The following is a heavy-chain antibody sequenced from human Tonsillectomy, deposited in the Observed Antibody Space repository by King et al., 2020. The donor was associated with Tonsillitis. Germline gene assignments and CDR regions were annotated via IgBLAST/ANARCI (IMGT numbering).Heavy chain of an antibody. CDR2: ISYDGSKK. CDR1: GFTFSGYA. CDR3: AGGTTVVAAVDY. J-gene: IGHJ4*02. V-gene: IGHV3-30-3*01. Sequence: VQLVESGGGVVQPWRSLRLSCAASGFTFSGYAMHWVRQAPGKGLEWVAVISYDGSKKYYADSVKGRFTISRDNSKNTLFLQMNSLRAEDTAVYYCAGGTTVVAAVDYWGQGTLVTVSS. D-gene: IGHD4-23*01.